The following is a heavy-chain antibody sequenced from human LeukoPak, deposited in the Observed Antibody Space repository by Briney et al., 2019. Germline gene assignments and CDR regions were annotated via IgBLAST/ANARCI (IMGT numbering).Heavy chain of an antibody. Sequence: SETLSLTCAVYGGSFSGYYWSWIRQPPGKGLEWIGEINHSGSTNYNPSLKSRVTISVDTSKNQFSLKLSSVTAADTAVYYCARVGWNDAGLHYFDSWGQGTLVTVSS. CDR2: INHSGST. CDR1: GGSFSGYY. V-gene: IGHV4-34*01. CDR3: ARVGWNDAGLHYFDS. J-gene: IGHJ4*02. D-gene: IGHD1-1*01.